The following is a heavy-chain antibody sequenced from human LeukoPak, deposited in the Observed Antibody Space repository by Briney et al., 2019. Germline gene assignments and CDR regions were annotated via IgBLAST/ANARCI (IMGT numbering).Heavy chain of an antibody. CDR1: GFPLSIIY. CDR2: IYSGGST. V-gene: IGHV3-53*01. Sequence: PGGSLSLSCAASGFPLSIIYMRSVRHAPGKGLEWASVIYSGGSTYHADSVKGRFTISRDNSKNTLYIQMNSLRAEDTAVYYCARGFSSGSSGYWNLDYWGQGTPVTVSS. J-gene: IGHJ4*02. CDR3: ARGFSSGSSGYWNLDY. D-gene: IGHD3-22*01.